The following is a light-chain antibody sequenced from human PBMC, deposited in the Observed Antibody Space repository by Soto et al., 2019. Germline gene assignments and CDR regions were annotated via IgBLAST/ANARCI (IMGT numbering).Light chain of an antibody. J-gene: IGLJ3*02. V-gene: IGLV4-69*01. CDR2: LNSDGSH. Sequence: QSVLTQSPSASASLGASVKLTCTLSSGHSSYAIAWHQQQPEKGPRYLMKLNSDGSHSKGDGIPDRFSGSSSGAERDLTISSLQSEDEADYYCQTWGTGMVFGGGTKLTVL. CDR1: SGHSSYA. CDR3: QTWGTGMV.